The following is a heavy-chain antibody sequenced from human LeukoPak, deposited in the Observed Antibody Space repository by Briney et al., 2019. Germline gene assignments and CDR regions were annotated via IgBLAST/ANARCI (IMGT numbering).Heavy chain of an antibody. CDR3: ARDRSVVVTANYIPWYFDL. V-gene: IGHV4-59*11. J-gene: IGHJ2*01. D-gene: IGHD2-21*02. Sequence: PSETLSLTCTVSGGSITSHFWSWIRQSPGKGLEWIGNIYYNGSPNYNPSLKSRVTISADTSKKQFSLKLSSVTAADTAVYYCARDRSVVVTANYIPWYFDLWGRGTLVTVSS. CDR1: GGSITSHF. CDR2: IYYNGSP.